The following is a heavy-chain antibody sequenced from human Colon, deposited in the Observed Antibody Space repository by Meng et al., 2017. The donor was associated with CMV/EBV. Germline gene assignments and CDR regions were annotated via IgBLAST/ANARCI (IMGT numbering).Heavy chain of an antibody. CDR2: ISTHNGDT. V-gene: IGHV1-18*01. J-gene: IGHJ4*02. CDR1: GYTFTSYA. D-gene: IGHD2-2*01. Sequence: ASVTVSCKASGYTFTSYAISWVRQAPGQGLEWMGRISTHNGDTDSAQKFQERVTMTTDTATSTAYMELRSLRSDDTAVYYCARYEDYCSDTACFLGPYFDNWGQGTLVTVSS. CDR3: ARYEDYCSDTACFLGPYFDN.